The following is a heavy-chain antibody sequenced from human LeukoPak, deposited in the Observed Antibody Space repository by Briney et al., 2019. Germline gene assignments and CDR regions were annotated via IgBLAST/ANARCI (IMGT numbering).Heavy chain of an antibody. Sequence: SETLSLTCTVSGGSISSYYWSWIRQPPGKGLEWIGYIYYSGSTNYNPSLKSRDTISVDTSKNQFSLKLSSVTAADTAVYYCARDAPRIAVAGPFDYWGQGTLVTVSS. D-gene: IGHD6-19*01. CDR3: ARDAPRIAVAGPFDY. CDR1: GGSISSYY. V-gene: IGHV4-59*12. J-gene: IGHJ4*02. CDR2: IYYSGST.